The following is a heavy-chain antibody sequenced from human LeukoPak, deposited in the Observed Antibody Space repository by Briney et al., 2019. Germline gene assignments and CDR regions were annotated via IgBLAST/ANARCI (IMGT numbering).Heavy chain of an antibody. Sequence: GRSLRPSCAASGFTFSGSAMHWVRQASGKGLEWVGRIRSKANSYATAYAASVKGRFTISRDDSKNTAYLQMNSLKTEDTAVYYCTRLGAAARDYWGQGTLVTVSS. CDR2: IRSKANSYAT. CDR3: TRLGAAARDY. V-gene: IGHV3-73*01. J-gene: IGHJ4*02. CDR1: GFTFSGSA. D-gene: IGHD6-13*01.